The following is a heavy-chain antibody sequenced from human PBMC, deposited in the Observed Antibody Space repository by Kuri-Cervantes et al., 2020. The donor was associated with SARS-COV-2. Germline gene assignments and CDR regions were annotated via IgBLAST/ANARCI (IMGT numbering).Heavy chain of an antibody. D-gene: IGHD3-22*01. Sequence: SETLSLTCALYYGTLTGYQWSWIRQPPGKGLEWIGGINHRGDTYYNPSLEGRVTISRDTSENKFPLRRSSVTAADTAVYYCARSINGYFFFYYLDVWGKGTTVTVSS. J-gene: IGHJ6*03. CDR2: INHRGDT. CDR3: ARSINGYFFFYYLDV. CDR1: YGTLTGYQ. V-gene: IGHV4-34*01.